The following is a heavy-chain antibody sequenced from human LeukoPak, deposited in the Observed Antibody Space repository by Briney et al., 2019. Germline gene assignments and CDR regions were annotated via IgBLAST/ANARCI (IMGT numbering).Heavy chain of an antibody. D-gene: IGHD7-27*01. Sequence: GGSLRLSCAASGFTFSSYGMHWVRQAPGKGLEWVAVIWYDGSNKYYAGSVKGRFTISRDNSKNTLYLQMNSLRAEDTAVYYCAKDFRTNWGFDYWGQGSLVTVSS. V-gene: IGHV3-33*06. CDR1: GFTFSSYG. CDR2: IWYDGSNK. CDR3: AKDFRTNWGFDY. J-gene: IGHJ4*02.